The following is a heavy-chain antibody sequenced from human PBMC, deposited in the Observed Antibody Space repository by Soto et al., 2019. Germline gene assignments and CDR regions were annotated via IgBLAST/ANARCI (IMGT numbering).Heavy chain of an antibody. Sequence: PSETLSLTCAVTHVPNSSCAFSWSWLRQLPGMGLEWVGYIYHSVSTYYNPSLKIRVTISVDRSKSRFSLNLNSVTVAVTAVYYCARANRPITMTYLNWFDPWGQGTLDT. V-gene: IGHV4-30-2*01. CDR3: ARANRPITMTYLNWFDP. D-gene: IGHD3-22*01. CDR1: HVPNSSCAFS. CDR2: IYHSVST. J-gene: IGHJ5*02.